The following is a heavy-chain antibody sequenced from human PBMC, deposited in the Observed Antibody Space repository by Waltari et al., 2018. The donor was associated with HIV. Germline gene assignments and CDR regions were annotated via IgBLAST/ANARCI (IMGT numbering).Heavy chain of an antibody. D-gene: IGHD4-17*01. CDR1: GFSFIDYW. CDR2: IKQGGVPL. Sequence: EVQLVESGGGLVQPGGALRLSCETSGFSFIDYWMGWVRQAPGEEWVWVSIIKQGGVPLYSAASMRCLFTVSRDNSGAAMSLHMTSLRADDTAVYYCGRYDGDGGGFDSWGQGTLVSVSS. CDR3: GRYDGDGGGFDS. V-gene: IGHV3-7*01. J-gene: IGHJ4*02.